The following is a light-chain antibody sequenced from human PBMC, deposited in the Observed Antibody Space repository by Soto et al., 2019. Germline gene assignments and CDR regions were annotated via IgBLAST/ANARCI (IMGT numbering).Light chain of an antibody. Sequence: QTVVTQEPSFSVSPGGTVTLTCGLTSGSVSTRNYPSLYQQIPGQAPRTLIYNTNTRSSGVPDRSSGSILGNKAALTNTRAPAVDESDYCCVLYVGSGLHWVFGGETKLPVL. CDR1: SGSVSTRNY. J-gene: IGLJ3*02. CDR2: NTN. V-gene: IGLV8-61*01. CDR3: VLYVGSGLHWV.